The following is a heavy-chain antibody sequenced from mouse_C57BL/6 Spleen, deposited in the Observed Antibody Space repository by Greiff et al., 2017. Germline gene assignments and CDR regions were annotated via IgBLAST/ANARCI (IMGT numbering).Heavy chain of an antibody. CDR3: ARPSTGYAMDY. V-gene: IGHV5-4*03. Sequence: EVKLEESGGGLVKPGGSLKLSCAASGFTFSSYAMSWVRQTPEKRLEWVATISDGGSYTYYPDNVKGRFTISRDNAKNNLYLQMSHLKTEDTAMYYCARPSTGYAMDYWGQGTSVTVSS. CDR1: GFTFSSYA. J-gene: IGHJ4*01. D-gene: IGHD1-1*01. CDR2: ISDGGSYT.